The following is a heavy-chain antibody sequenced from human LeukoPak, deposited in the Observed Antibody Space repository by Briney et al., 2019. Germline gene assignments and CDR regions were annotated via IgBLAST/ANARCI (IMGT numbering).Heavy chain of an antibody. CDR2: IYYTGST. CDR1: GGSIGGYY. V-gene: IGHV4-59*08. Sequence: PSETLSLTCAVSGGSIGGYYWSWIQQPPGKGLEWMGFIYYTGSTKYNPSLESRATMSVDTSKNQFSVNLISLTAADTAVYFCARHFVFKNYFEYWGQGILVSVSS. CDR3: ARHFVFKNYFEY. D-gene: IGHD2-21*01. J-gene: IGHJ4*02.